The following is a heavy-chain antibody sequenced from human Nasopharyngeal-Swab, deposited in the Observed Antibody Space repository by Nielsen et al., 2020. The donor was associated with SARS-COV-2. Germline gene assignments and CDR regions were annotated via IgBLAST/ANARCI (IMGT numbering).Heavy chain of an antibody. J-gene: IGHJ5*02. CDR1: GFTFSSYD. CDR3: ARARPGGQQLSWFDP. Sequence: GESLKISCAASGFTFSSYDMHWVRQATGKGLEWVSAIGTAGDTYYPGSVKGRFTISRENAKNSLYLQMNSLRAEDTAVYYCARARPGGQQLSWFDPWGQGTLVTVSS. CDR2: IGTAGDT. V-gene: IGHV3-13*01. D-gene: IGHD6-13*01.